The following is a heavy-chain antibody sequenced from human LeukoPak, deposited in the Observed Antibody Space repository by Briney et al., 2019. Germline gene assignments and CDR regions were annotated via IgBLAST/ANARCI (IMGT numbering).Heavy chain of an antibody. J-gene: IGHJ6*02. D-gene: IGHD6-19*01. V-gene: IGHV1-69*13. CDR2: IIPIFGTA. CDR3: ATSIAVAGYYYYGMDV. CDR1: GGTFSSYA. Sequence: SVKVSCKASGGTFSSYAISWVRQAPGQGLEWMGGIIPIFGTANYAQEFQGRVTITADESTSTAYMELSSLRSEDTAVYYCATSIAVAGYYYYGMDVWGQGTTVTVSS.